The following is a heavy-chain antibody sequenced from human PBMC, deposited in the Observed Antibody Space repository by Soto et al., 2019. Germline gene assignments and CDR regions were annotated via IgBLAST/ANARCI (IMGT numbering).Heavy chain of an antibody. V-gene: IGHV4-38-2*01. CDR3: ARGAMIVTNYAFDT. CDR2: IYHSRST. J-gene: IGHJ3*02. Sequence: SDTLSLTSGFSGYSISSGYSRRWLRRAAGKGLEGIGRIYHSRSTSSNPSHTSRVTISVDTSKNEFSLRMSSVTAADRAVYYCARGAMIVTNYAFDTWGQGTMVTVS. CDR1: GYSISSGYS. D-gene: IGHD3-22*01.